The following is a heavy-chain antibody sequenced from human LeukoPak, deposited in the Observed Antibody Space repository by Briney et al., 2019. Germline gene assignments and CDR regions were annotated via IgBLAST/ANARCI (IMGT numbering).Heavy chain of an antibody. Sequence: SETLSLTCTVSGGSISSSSYYWGWIRQPPGKGLEWIGSIYYSGSTYYNPSLKSRVTISVDTSKNQFSLKLSSVTAADTAVYYCACGSGSGENFDYWGQGTLVTVSS. CDR2: IYYSGST. D-gene: IGHD3-10*01. CDR1: GGSISSSSYY. V-gene: IGHV4-39*07. CDR3: ACGSGSGENFDY. J-gene: IGHJ4*02.